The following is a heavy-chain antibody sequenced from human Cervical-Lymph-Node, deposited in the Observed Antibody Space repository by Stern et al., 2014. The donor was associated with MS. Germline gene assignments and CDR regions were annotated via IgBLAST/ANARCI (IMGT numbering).Heavy chain of an antibody. Sequence: VQLVESGPGLVKPSETLSLTCTVSGGSISSSSYYWGWIRQPPGKGLEWIGSIYYSGSTYYNPSLKSRVTISVDTSKNQFSLKLSSVTAADTAVYYCARQARYYYYGMDVWGQGTTVTVSS. CDR2: IYYSGST. CDR3: ARQARYYYYGMDV. V-gene: IGHV4-39*01. CDR1: GGSISSSSYY. J-gene: IGHJ6*02.